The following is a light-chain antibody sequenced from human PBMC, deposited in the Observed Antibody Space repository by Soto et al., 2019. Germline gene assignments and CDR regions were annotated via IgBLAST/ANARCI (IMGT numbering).Light chain of an antibody. CDR2: DVS. J-gene: IGLJ1*01. CDR1: SSDVGGYNY. Sequence: QSALTQPRSVSGSPGQSVTISCTGTSSDVGGYNYVSWYQQHPDKAPKLMISDVSKRPSGVPDRFSGSKSGNTASLTISGLQAEDEADYYCCSYAGSYTYVFGTGTKLTVL. CDR3: CSYAGSYTYV. V-gene: IGLV2-11*01.